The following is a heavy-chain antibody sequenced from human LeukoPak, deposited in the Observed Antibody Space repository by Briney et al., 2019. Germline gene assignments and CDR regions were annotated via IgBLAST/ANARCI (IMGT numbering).Heavy chain of an antibody. CDR3: AKGSSNFDY. V-gene: IGHV3-23*01. J-gene: IGHJ4*02. CDR1: GGSFSGYY. D-gene: IGHD6-19*01. CDR2: ISGSGGST. Sequence: PSETLSLTCAVYGGSFSGYYWSWVRQAPGKGLEWVSAISGSGGSTYYADSVKGRFTISRDNSKNTLYLQMNSLRAEDTAVYYCAKGSSNFDYWGQGTLVTVSS.